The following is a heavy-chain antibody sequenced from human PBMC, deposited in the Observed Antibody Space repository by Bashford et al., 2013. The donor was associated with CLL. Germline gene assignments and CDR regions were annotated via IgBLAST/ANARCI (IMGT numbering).Heavy chain of an antibody. CDR2: TYYRSKWYN. J-gene: IGHJ4*02. Sequence: TLSLTCAISGDSVSSNSAAWNWIRQSPSRGLEWLGRTYYRSKWYNDYAVSVKSRITINPDTSKNQFSLQLNSVTPEDTAVYYCARDRYYDFWSGYYIFDYWGQGTLVTVS. CDR1: GDSVSSNSAA. V-gene: IGHV6-1*01. CDR3: ARDRYYDFWSGYYIFDY. D-gene: IGHD3-3*01.